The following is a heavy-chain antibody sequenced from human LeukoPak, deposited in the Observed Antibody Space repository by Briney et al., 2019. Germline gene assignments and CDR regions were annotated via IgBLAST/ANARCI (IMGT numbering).Heavy chain of an antibody. CDR2: ITWNSAAI. Sequence: GRSLRLFCAASGFTFDEYAMYWVRQAPGKGLEWVSGITWNSAAIVYADSVKGRFTISRDNAKNSLYLQMNSLRAEDTALYYCAKGTWRYYYYYGMDVWGQGTAVTVSS. D-gene: IGHD3-3*01. J-gene: IGHJ6*02. V-gene: IGHV3-9*01. CDR1: GFTFDEYA. CDR3: AKGTWRYYYYYGMDV.